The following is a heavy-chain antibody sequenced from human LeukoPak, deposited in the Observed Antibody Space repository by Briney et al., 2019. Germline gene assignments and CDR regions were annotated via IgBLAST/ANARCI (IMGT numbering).Heavy chain of an antibody. Sequence: ASVKVSCKASGYTFTDYYMHWVRQAPGQGLEWMGWISPNSGGTNYAQKFQGRVTMTRDTSISTAYMELSRLRSDDTAVYYCARDYVGDNSFDPWGQGTLVTVCS. D-gene: IGHD3-16*01. CDR3: ARDYVGDNSFDP. V-gene: IGHV1-2*02. CDR2: ISPNSGGT. J-gene: IGHJ5*02. CDR1: GYTFTDYY.